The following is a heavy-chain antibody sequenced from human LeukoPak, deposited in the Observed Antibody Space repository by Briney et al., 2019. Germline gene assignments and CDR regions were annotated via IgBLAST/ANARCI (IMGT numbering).Heavy chain of an antibody. CDR3: ARSNTAMAPRAFDI. Sequence: PSETLSLTCTVSGGSVSSGCYGWSWIRQPPGKGLDGFGYMYYSGSTNYNPSLKSRVTISVDTSKNQFSLKLSSVTAADTAVYYCARSNTAMAPRAFDIWGQGTMVTVSS. CDR2: MYYSGST. V-gene: IGHV4-61*01. CDR1: GGSVSSGCYG. D-gene: IGHD5-18*01. J-gene: IGHJ3*02.